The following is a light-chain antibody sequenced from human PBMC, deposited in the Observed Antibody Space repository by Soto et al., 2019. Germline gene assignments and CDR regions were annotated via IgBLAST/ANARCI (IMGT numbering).Light chain of an antibody. V-gene: IGKV1-5*03. J-gene: IGKJ2*01. CDR3: KQYSSYSRST. CDR2: KTS. Sequence: IQMTQSPSILSASVGDRVTITCRASQNINSWLAWYQQKPGKAPKLLIYKTSSLESGVPSRFSGSESGTEFTLTISSLQPDDFATYYCKQYSSYSRSTFGQGTKVEIK. CDR1: QNINSW.